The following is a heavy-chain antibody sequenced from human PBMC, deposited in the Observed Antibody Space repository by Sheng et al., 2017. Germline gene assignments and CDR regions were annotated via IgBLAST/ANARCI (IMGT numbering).Heavy chain of an antibody. J-gene: IGHJ5*02. V-gene: IGHV4-39*01. CDR3: GTPGISSWFDP. CDR1: GGSISSSSYY. D-gene: IGHD6-13*01. CDR2: IYYSGSH. Sequence: QLQLQESGPGLVKPSETLSLTCTVSGGSISSSSYYWGWIRQPPGKGLEWIGSIYYSGSHLFNPSLKSRVTISVDTSKNQFSLKLSSVTAADTAVYYCGTPGISSWFDPWGQGTLVTVSS.